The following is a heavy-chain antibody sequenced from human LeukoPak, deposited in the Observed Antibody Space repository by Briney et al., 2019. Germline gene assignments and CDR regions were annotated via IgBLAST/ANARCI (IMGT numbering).Heavy chain of an antibody. CDR3: ARDGDIVVVPAANRFDY. CDR2: ISYDGSNK. CDR1: GFTFSSYA. Sequence: PGGSLRLSCAASGFTFSSYAMHWVRQAPGKGLEWVAVISYDGSNKYYADSVRGRFTISRDNSKNTLYLQMNSLRAEDTAVYYCARDGDIVVVPAANRFDYWGQGTLVTVSS. J-gene: IGHJ4*02. V-gene: IGHV3-30-3*01. D-gene: IGHD2-2*01.